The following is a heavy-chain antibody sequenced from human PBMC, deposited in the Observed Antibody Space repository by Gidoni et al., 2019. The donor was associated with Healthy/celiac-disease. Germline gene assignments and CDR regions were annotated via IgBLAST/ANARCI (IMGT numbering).Heavy chain of an antibody. J-gene: IGHJ4*02. CDR3: AKGTATVNCSGGSCYLR. Sequence: CAASGFTFSSYAMSWVRQAPGKGLEWVSAISGSGGSTYYADSVKGRFTISRDNSKNTLYLQMNSLRAEDTAVYYCAKGTATVNCSGGSCYLRWGQGTLVTVSS. CDR1: GFTFSSYA. D-gene: IGHD2-15*01. CDR2: ISGSGGST. V-gene: IGHV3-23*01.